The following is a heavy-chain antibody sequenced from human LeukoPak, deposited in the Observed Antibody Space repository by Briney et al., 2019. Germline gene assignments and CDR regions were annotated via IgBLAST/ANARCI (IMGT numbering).Heavy chain of an antibody. V-gene: IGHV4-39*01. J-gene: IGHJ4*02. D-gene: IGHD3-22*01. CDR3: ARRGVGSYYDSSGYYWSN. CDR1: GGSISSSSYY. Sequence: SETLSLTCTVSGGSISSSSYYWGWIRQPPGKGLEWIGSMYSSGSTTYNPSLKSRVTISVDTSKNQFSLKLSSVTAADTAVYYCARRGVGSYYDSSGYYWSNWGQGTLVTVSS. CDR2: MYSSGST.